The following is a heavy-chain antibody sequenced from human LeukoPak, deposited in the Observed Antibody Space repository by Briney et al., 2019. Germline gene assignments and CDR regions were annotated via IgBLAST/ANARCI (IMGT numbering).Heavy chain of an antibody. Sequence: PSETLSLTCTVSSDSISSSSYYWGYIRQPPGEGLEWIGSIYYSGSTFYNPSLKSRVTISVDRSKNQFSLKLGSVTAADTAVYYCARVRRQEYDSSGYYLVRYFDYWGQGTLVTVSS. CDR1: SDSISSSSYY. CDR3: ARVRRQEYDSSGYYLVRYFDY. V-gene: IGHV4-39*07. CDR2: IYYSGST. D-gene: IGHD3-22*01. J-gene: IGHJ4*02.